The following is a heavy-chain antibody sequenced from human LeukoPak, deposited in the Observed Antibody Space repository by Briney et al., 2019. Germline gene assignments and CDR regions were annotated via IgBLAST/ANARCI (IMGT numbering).Heavy chain of an antibody. V-gene: IGHV3-15*01. J-gene: IGHJ4*02. CDR1: GFTFSNAW. D-gene: IGHD6-19*01. CDR3: TTEGSYSSGWYEGNFDY. Sequence: GGSLRLSCAASGFTFSNAWMSWVRQAPGKGLEWVGRIKSKTDGGTTDYAAPVKGRSTISRDDSKNTLYLQMNSLKTEDTAVYYCTTEGSYSSGWYEGNFDYWGQGTLVTVSS. CDR2: IKSKTDGGTT.